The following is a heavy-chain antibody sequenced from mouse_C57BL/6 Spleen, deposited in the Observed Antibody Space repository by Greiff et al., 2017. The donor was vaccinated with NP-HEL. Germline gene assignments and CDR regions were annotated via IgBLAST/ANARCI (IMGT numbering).Heavy chain of an antibody. J-gene: IGHJ1*03. CDR3: ARSSYDGYDRYFDV. V-gene: IGHV1-80*01. D-gene: IGHD2-3*01. CDR1: GYAFSSYW. CDR2: IYPGDGDT. Sequence: QVQLKESGAELVKPGASVKISCKASGYAFSSYWMNWVKQRPGKGLEWIGQIYPGDGDTNYNGKFKGKATLTADKSSSTAYMQLSSLTSEDSAVYFCARSSYDGYDRYFDVWGTGTTVTVAS.